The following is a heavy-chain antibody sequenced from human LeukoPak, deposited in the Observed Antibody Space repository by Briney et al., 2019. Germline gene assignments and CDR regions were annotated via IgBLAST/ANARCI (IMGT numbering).Heavy chain of an antibody. D-gene: IGHD2-15*01. CDR2: IDSDGGSI. CDR3: ARVGFGGGSPFDY. J-gene: IGHJ4*02. Sequence: GGSLRLSCAASGFTFSRYWMHWVRQAPGKGLVWVSRIDSDGGSIRYADTVKGRFTISRDNAKNTLSLQMNSLRPEDTAVYYCARVGFGGGSPFDYWGQGILVSVSS. V-gene: IGHV3-74*01. CDR1: GFTFSRYW.